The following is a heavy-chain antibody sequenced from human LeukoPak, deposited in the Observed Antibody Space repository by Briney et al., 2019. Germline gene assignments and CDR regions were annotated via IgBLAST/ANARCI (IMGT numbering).Heavy chain of an antibody. J-gene: IGHJ3*02. Sequence: PGGSLRLSCAASGFTLSSYSMNWVRQAPGKWLEWVSYISSSSSTIYYADSVKGRFTISRDNAKNSLYLQMNSLRAEDTAVYYCARGRLAVATGAFDIWGQGTMVTVSS. V-gene: IGHV3-48*01. D-gene: IGHD6-19*01. CDR1: GFTLSSYS. CDR3: ARGRLAVATGAFDI. CDR2: ISSSSSTI.